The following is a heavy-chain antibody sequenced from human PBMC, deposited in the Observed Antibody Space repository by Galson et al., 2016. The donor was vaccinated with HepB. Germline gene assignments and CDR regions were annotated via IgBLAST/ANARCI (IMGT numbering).Heavy chain of an antibody. Sequence: ETLSLTCAVSGGPFSGYWSWLRQPPGKGLEWIGEINQSGTSTTYNPSLVPRVTISVDTSKNQFSLNLTSVTAADTAVYYCARELGLRGIRMDVWGQGTTVIVSS. D-gene: IGHD3-10*01. V-gene: IGHV4-34*01. CDR2: INQSGTST. CDR1: GGPFSGY. CDR3: ARELGLRGIRMDV. J-gene: IGHJ6*02.